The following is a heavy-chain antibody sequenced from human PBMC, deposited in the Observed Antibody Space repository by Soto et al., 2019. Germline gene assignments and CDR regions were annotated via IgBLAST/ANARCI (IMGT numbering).Heavy chain of an antibody. CDR3: AKRRGVGLTRSSFDY. CDR2: IDPSGADT. D-gene: IGHD1-26*01. J-gene: IGHJ4*02. Sequence: QVQLVQSGAEVRKPGASVKVSCKASGYTFNRHYIQWVRQAPGQGLEWMGMIDPSGADTNYAKKFKGRVTLTSVTSTSTVYIELSSLRSEDTAVYYCAKRRGVGLTRSSFDYWGPGPLVIVSS. V-gene: IGHV1-46*02. CDR1: GYTFNRHY.